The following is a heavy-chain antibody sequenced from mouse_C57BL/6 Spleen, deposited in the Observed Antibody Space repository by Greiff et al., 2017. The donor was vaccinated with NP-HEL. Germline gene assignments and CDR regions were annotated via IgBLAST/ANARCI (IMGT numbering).Heavy chain of an antibody. CDR2: INPNYGTT. CDR1: GYSFTDYN. Sequence: EVQLQQSGPELVKPGASVKISCKASGYSFTDYNMNWVKQSNGKSLEWIGVINPNYGTTSYNQKFQGKATLTVDQSSSTAYMQLNTLTSEDSAVYYWARGNYGSYYFDYWGHGTTLTVSS. CDR3: ARGNYGSYYFDY. J-gene: IGHJ2*01. D-gene: IGHD1-1*01. V-gene: IGHV1-39*01.